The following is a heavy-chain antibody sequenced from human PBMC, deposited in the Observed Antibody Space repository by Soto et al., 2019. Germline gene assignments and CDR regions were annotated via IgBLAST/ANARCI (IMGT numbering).Heavy chain of an antibody. CDR2: ITPYNGNA. CDR1: GYTFTNFG. Sequence: QVHLVQSGAVVENPGASVKVSCKASGYTFTNFGINWVRQAPGQGLEWMGWITPYNGNANYPQKHQDRLTITTDTSTNTAYLERRSLRSDDTAVYFCARARMCSGAHHDYWGQGTRVTVSS. D-gene: IGHD6-19*01. J-gene: IGHJ4*02. V-gene: IGHV1-18*04. CDR3: ARARMCSGAHHDY.